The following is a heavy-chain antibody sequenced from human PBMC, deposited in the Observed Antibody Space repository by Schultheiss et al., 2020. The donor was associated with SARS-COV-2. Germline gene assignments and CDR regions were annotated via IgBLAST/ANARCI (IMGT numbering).Heavy chain of an antibody. CDR1: GLTFSDAW. D-gene: IGHD2-15*01. CDR3: TTDRRDCSGGTCYSGGFDY. Sequence: GGSLRLSCAVSGLTFSDAWLNWVRQAPGKGLEWVGRSKGKADGGATHFAAPVRGRFTISRDVSNSRLYLEMNSLTTEDTAVYYCTTDRRDCSGGTCYSGGFDYWGQGTLVTVSS. J-gene: IGHJ4*02. V-gene: IGHV3-15*01. CDR2: SKGKADGGAT.